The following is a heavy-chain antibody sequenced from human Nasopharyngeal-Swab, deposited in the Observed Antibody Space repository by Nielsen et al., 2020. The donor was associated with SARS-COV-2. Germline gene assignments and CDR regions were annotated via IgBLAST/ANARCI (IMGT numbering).Heavy chain of an antibody. D-gene: IGHD1-14*01. V-gene: IGHV1-69*02. Sequence: WVRQAPGQGLEWMGRINASLGIANDAQKWQGRVTISADKSTSTAYMELSSLRSEDTAVYYCARSNPAGYYGMDVWGQGTTVTVSS. CDR2: INASLGIA. J-gene: IGHJ6*02. CDR3: ARSNPAGYYGMDV.